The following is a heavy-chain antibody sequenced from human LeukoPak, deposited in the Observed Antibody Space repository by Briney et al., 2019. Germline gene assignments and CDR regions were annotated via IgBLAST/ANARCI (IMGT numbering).Heavy chain of an antibody. CDR1: GFTFSSYW. Sequence: GGSLRLSCAASGFTFSSYWMHWVRQAPGKGPVWVSRFHGDANTTTYTDSVRGRFTISGDNAKRTLYLQMNSLRAEDTAVYYCASSGSTWYGGFDYWGQGILVTASS. V-gene: IGHV3-74*01. CDR2: FHGDANTT. D-gene: IGHD6-13*01. CDR3: ASSGSTWYGGFDY. J-gene: IGHJ4*02.